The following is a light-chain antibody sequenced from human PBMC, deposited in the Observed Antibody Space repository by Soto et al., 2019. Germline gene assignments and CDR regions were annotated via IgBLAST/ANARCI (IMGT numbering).Light chain of an antibody. CDR1: NSDVGGYKY. V-gene: IGLV2-11*01. CDR3: CSYAGSYSDV. J-gene: IGLJ1*01. Sequence: QSVLTQPRSVSGSPGQSVTISCTGTNSDVGGYKYVSWYQQYPGKAPKLMIYDVSKRPSGVPDRFSGSKSVNTASLTISGLQAEDEADYFCCSYAGSYSDVFGTGTKLTVL. CDR2: DVS.